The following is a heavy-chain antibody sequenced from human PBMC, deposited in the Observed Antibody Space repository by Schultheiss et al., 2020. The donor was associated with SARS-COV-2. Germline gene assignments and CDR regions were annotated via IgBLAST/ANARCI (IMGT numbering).Heavy chain of an antibody. CDR2: IWYDGSKK. CDR3: ARDSTYCSGDCSFDY. CDR1: GFTFTNHG. V-gene: IGHV3-33*01. J-gene: IGHJ4*02. D-gene: IGHD2-21*02. Sequence: GGSLRLSCAASGFTFTNHGMHWVRQAPGKGLEWVALIWYDGSKKYYADSVKGRFTISRDTSKNTLYLQMNSLRGEDTAVYFCARDSTYCSGDCSFDYWGQGTLVTVSS.